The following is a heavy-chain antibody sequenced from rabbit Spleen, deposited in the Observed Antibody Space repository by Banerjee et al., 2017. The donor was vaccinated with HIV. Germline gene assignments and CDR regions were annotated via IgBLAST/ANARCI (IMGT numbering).Heavy chain of an antibody. V-gene: IGHV1S43*01. CDR1: GIDFSNYNF. CDR2: IDPVFGIA. Sequence: QEQLEESGGGLVQPGASLTLTCKASGIDFSNYNFMCWVRQAPGKGLEWIGYIDPVFGIAVYASWVNGQFTISRDNAQNTLYLQLNSLTAADTATYFCARDLAGVVGWNFNLWGQGTLVTVS. J-gene: IGHJ4*01. D-gene: IGHD4-1*01. CDR3: ARDLAGVVGWNFNL.